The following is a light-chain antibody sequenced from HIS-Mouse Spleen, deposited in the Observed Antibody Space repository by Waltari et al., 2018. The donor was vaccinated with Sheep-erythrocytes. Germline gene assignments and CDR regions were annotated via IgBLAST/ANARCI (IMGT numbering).Light chain of an antibody. CDR2: GAS. J-gene: IGKJ1*01. V-gene: IGKV3-15*01. Sequence: EIVMTQSPATLSVSPGERATLPCRASQSVSSNLAWYQQKPGQAPRLLIYGASTRATGIPARFSGSGSGTEFTLTISSMQSEDFAVYYCQQYYSYPWTFGQGTKVEIK. CDR1: QSVSSN. CDR3: QQYYSYPWT.